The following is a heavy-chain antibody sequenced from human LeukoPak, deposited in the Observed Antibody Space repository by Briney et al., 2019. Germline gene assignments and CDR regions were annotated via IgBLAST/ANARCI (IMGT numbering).Heavy chain of an antibody. V-gene: IGHV4-34*01. CDR2: IDHSGST. Sequence: SETLSLTCAVYGGSFSGYYWSWIRQPPGKGLEWIGEIDHSGSTNYNASLKSRVTISVDTSKNQFSLKLSSVTAADTAVYYCAVEEGYDMNAFDIWGQGTMVTVSS. CDR3: AVEEGYDMNAFDI. D-gene: IGHD3-9*01. CDR1: GGSFSGYY. J-gene: IGHJ3*02.